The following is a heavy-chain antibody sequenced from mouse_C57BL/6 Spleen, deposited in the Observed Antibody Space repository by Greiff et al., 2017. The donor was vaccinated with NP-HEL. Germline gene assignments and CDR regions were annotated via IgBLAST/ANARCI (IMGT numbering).Heavy chain of an antibody. CDR2: IWSGGST. Sequence: QVQLKQSGPGLVQPSQSLSITCTVSGFSLTSYGVHWVRQSPGKGLEWLGVIWSGGSTDYNAAFISRLSISKDNSKSHVFFKMNSLQADDTAIYYCARTSYGSSYPFAYWGQGTLVTVSA. D-gene: IGHD1-1*01. CDR3: ARTSYGSSYPFAY. V-gene: IGHV2-2*01. J-gene: IGHJ3*01. CDR1: GFSLTSYG.